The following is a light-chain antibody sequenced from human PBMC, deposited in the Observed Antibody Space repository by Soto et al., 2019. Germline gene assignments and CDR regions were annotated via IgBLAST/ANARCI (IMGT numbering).Light chain of an antibody. V-gene: IGKV1-39*01. CDR2: AAS. J-gene: IGKJ2*01. Sequence: DIQMTQSPSSLSASVGDRVTITCRASQSISSYLNWYQQKPGKAPKLLIYAASSLQSGVPSRFSGSGSGTDFTLTISSLQPEDFATYYCQQSYSTPPVYTFGQVTKLEIK. CDR3: QQSYSTPPVYT. CDR1: QSISSY.